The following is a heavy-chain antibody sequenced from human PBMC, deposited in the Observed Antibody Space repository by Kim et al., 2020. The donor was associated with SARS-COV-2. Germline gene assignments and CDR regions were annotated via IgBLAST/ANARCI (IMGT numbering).Heavy chain of an antibody. CDR1: GGSISSSSCN. V-gene: IGHV4-39*01. D-gene: IGHD6-6*01. CDR3: ARGGIAARFDF. Sequence: SETLSLTCTVSGGSISSSSCNWGWNRQPPGQGLEWNGSISYSGSTHDNPALKSRVTISVATSKNQLSLTLSSVTAADTAVYYCARGGIAARFDFWGQGTLVTVSS. J-gene: IGHJ4*02. CDR2: ISYSGST.